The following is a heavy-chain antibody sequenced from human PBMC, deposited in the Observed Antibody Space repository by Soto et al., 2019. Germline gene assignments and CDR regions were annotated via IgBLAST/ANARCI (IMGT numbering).Heavy chain of an antibody. D-gene: IGHD6-6*01. CDR3: ARVTQLVVSWFDP. V-gene: IGHV5-51*01. CDR1: GYSFTSYW. CDR2: IYPGDSDT. J-gene: IGHJ5*02. Sequence: GESLKISCKGSGYSFTSYWIGGVRQVPGKGLEWMGIIYPGDSDTRYSPSFQGQVTISADKSISTAYLQWTSLKASDTAMYYCARVTQLVVSWFDPWGQGTLVTVSS.